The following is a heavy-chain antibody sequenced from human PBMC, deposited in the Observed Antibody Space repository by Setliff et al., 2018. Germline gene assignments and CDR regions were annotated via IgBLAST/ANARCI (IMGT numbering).Heavy chain of an antibody. CDR2: IFSNDEK. J-gene: IGHJ4*02. CDR1: GFSLSNARMG. D-gene: IGHD6-25*01. CDR3: ARIRGYAHFDY. Sequence: SGPTLVNPPETLTLTCTVSGFSLSNARMGVSWIRQPPGKALEWLAHIFSNDEKSYSTSLKSRLTISKDTSKSQVVLTMTNMDPVDTATYYCARIRGYAHFDYWGQGTLVTVSS. V-gene: IGHV2-26*01.